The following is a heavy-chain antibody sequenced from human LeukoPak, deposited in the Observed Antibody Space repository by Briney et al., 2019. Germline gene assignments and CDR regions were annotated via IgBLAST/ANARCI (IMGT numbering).Heavy chain of an antibody. CDR3: ARGAIYCSGGSCYLGGNWFDP. CDR1: GGTFSSYA. Sequence: SVKVSCKASGGTFSSYAISWVRQAPGQGLEWMGRIIPIFGTANYAQKFQGRVTITTDESTSTAYMELSSLRSEDTAVYYCARGAIYCSGGSCYLGGNWFDPWGQGTLVTVSS. D-gene: IGHD2-15*01. J-gene: IGHJ5*02. CDR2: IIPIFGTA. V-gene: IGHV1-69*05.